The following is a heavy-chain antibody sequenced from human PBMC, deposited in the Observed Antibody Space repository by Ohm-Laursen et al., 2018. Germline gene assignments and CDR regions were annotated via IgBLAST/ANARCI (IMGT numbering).Heavy chain of an antibody. J-gene: IGHJ4*02. V-gene: IGHV3-23*01. Sequence: GSLRLSCAATGFTFSSYAMTWVRQAPGMGLEWVSPISATGGSIYYTDSVKGRFTIFRDNSKNTLYLQMNSLRDEDTAVYYCAKGGDRRGWHYYDYWGQGTLVTVSS. CDR3: AKGGDRRGWHYYDY. CDR1: GFTFSSYA. D-gene: IGHD2-21*01. CDR2: ISATGGSI.